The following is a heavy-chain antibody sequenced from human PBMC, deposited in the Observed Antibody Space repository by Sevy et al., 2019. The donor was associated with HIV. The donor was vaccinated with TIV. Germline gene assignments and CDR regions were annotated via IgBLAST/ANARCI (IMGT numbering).Heavy chain of an antibody. V-gene: IGHV3-23*01. CDR2: FSFGCGRI. CDR3: AREGCTQPHDY. J-gene: IGHJ4*02. CDR1: GFPFAKYS. Sequence: GGSLRLSCAASGFPFAKYSMSWVRQAPGKGLEWVSTFSFGCGRINYADSVKGRFTISGDDSKNTLFLQMNSLRAEDTATYFCAREGCTQPHDYWGQGTLVTVSS. D-gene: IGHD2-8*01.